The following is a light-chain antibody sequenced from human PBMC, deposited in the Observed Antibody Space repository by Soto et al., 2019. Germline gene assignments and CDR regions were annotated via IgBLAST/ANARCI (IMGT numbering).Light chain of an antibody. J-gene: IGLJ1*01. V-gene: IGLV2-14*01. CDR3: FSFTGRYTFD. CDR2: EVN. Sequence: QSALTQPASLSGSPGQSITISCTGTSSDIGAYDYVSWFQQHPGKAPKLMISEVNNRPSGVSNRFSGSKSGNTAYLTISGLQVEDEAEYFCFSFTGRYTFDFGTGTKVTVL. CDR1: SSDIGAYDY.